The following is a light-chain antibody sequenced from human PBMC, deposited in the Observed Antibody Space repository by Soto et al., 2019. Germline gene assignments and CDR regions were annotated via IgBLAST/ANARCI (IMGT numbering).Light chain of an antibody. J-gene: IGLJ2*01. CDR3: SSYAGSRTLV. CDR2: DVN. Sequence: QSALTQPASVSGSPGQSVTISCTGTSSDVGGYDYVSWYQQHPGKAPKLMIYDVNNRPSGFSNRFSGSKSGNTASLTISGLQAEDEADYYCSSYAGSRTLVFGGGTKLTVL. V-gene: IGLV2-14*03. CDR1: SSDVGGYDY.